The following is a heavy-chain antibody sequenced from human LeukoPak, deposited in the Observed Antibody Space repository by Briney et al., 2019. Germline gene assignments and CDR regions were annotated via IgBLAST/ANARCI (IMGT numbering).Heavy chain of an antibody. CDR1: GFTFTTYW. D-gene: IGHD3-3*01. V-gene: IGHV3-7*01. Sequence: GGSLRLSCAASGFTFTTYWMSWVRQAPGKGLEWVANIKQDGSEKYYVDSVKGRFIISRDNAQNSLYLQMNSLRAEDTAVYYCARDPPRHYDFWGGYAFFDYWGQGTLVTVSS. CDR3: ARDPPRHYDFWGGYAFFDY. J-gene: IGHJ4*02. CDR2: IKQDGSEK.